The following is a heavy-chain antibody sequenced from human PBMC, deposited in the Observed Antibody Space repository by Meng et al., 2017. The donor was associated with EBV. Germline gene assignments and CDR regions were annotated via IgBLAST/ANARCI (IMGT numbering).Heavy chain of an antibody. V-gene: IGHV1-69*01. Sequence: HVQVVHAGAGVKRTGSSVTVACTANGGTFSIYAISWLREAHGQGLEWEGGSIPVFDAAKYAQKFQGSVTIIAKESPSKAYMELIRRRSEDTAVYYCATGPDNWNDGPYYWGQGTLVTVSS. CDR1: GGTFSIYA. J-gene: IGHJ4*02. CDR2: SIPVFDAA. CDR3: ATGPDNWNDGPYY. D-gene: IGHD1-20*01.